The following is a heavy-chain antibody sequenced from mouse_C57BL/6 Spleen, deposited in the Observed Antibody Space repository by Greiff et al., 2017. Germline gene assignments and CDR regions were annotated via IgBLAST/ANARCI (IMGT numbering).Heavy chain of an antibody. CDR3: ARGGRLYYFDY. CDR2: INPNNGGT. CDR1: GYTFTDYY. Sequence: EVQLQQSGPELVKPGASVKISCKASGYTFTDYYMNWVKQSHGKSLEWIGDINPNNGGTSYNQKFKGKATLTVDKSSSTAYMELRSLTSEDSAVYYCARGGRLYYFDYWGQGTTLTVSS. V-gene: IGHV1-26*01. D-gene: IGHD2-12*01. J-gene: IGHJ2*01.